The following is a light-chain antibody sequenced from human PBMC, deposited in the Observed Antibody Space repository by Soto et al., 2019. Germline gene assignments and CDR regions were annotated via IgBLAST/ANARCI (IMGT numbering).Light chain of an antibody. CDR2: GAS. Sequence: EIVMTQSPATLSVSPGGRATLSCRASQSVSSNLAWYRQRPGQPPRLLIYGASTRATGIPARFSGSGSGTEFTLTISSLQSEDSAVYYCQQCHHWPPLTFGGGTKVEIK. J-gene: IGKJ4*01. CDR3: QQCHHWPPLT. V-gene: IGKV3D-15*01. CDR1: QSVSSN.